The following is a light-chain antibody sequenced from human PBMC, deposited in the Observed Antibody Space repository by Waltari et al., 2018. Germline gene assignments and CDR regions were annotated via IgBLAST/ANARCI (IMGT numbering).Light chain of an antibody. CDR2: DVS. J-gene: IGLJ3*02. CDR3: SSQSSDDVVL. CDR1: RTDVGTNNP. Sequence: QSALTQPASVSGSPGHSITISCTGTRTDVGTNNPVSCYQTHPGQVPKVIIYDVSDRPSGVSARFSGSKSGNTASLTISGLQAEDEADYYCSSQSSDDVVLFGGGTKVTVL. V-gene: IGLV2-14*03.